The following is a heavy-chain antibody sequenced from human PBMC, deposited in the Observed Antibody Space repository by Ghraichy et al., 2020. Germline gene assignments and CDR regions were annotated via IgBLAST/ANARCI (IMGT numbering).Heavy chain of an antibody. CDR1: GFTFSNYA. D-gene: IGHD7-27*01. J-gene: IGHJ4*02. CDR3: VKGWAEGLGTLEY. CDR2: ISSNGGST. V-gene: IGHV3-64D*06. Sequence: GESLNISCSASGFTFSNYALHWVRQAPGKGLEYVSAISSNGGSTYYADSVKGRFTISRDSSKDTLYLQMSGLRAEDTAVYYCVKGWAEGLGTLEYWGQGTLVAVSS.